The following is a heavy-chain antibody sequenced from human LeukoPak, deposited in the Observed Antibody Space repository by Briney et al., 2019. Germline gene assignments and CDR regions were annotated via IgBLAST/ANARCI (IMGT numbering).Heavy chain of an antibody. CDR1: GGSFSGYY. V-gene: IGHV4-34*01. CDR2: INHSGST. Sequence: SETLSLTCAVYGGSFSGYYWSWIRQPPGKGLEWIGEINHSGSTNYNPSLKSRVTISVDTSKNQFSLKLSSVTAADTAVYYCARGPPKGFCSGGSCYRNGRYYFDYWGPGTLGTVSS. CDR3: ARGPPKGFCSGGSCYRNGRYYFDY. J-gene: IGHJ4*02. D-gene: IGHD2-15*01.